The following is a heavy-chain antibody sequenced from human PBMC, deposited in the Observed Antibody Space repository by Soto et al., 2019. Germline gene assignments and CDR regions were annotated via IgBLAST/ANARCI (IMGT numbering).Heavy chain of an antibody. CDR3: ARPLEPGTFNFDY. V-gene: IGHV3-23*01. CDR2: IGGGAGNT. CDR1: GFTFSSYA. Sequence: EVQLLESGGGLVQPGGSLRLSCAASGFTFSSYAMTWVRKAPGKGLEWVSAIGGGAGNTYYADSVKGRFTISRDNSKNTLYLQMISLRAEDTAVYYCARPLEPGTFNFDYWGQGTLVTVSS. D-gene: IGHD1-1*01. J-gene: IGHJ4*02.